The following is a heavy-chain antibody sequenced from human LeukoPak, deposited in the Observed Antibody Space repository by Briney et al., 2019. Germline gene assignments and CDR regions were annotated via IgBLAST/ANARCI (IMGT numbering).Heavy chain of an antibody. CDR3: AAVLAAARGDY. CDR1: GFTFTSSA. Sequence: ASVKVSCKAFGFTFTSSAMQWVRQARGQRLEWIGWIVVGSGNTNYAQKFQERVTITRDMSTSTAYMELSSLRSEDTAVYYCAAVLAAARGDYWGQGTLVTVSS. V-gene: IGHV1-58*02. CDR2: IVVGSGNT. D-gene: IGHD6-13*01. J-gene: IGHJ4*02.